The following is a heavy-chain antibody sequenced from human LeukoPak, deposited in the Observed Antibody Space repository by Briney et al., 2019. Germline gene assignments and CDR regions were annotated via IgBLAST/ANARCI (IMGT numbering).Heavy chain of an antibody. CDR1: GGSISSYY. CDR2: IYYSGST. J-gene: IGHJ5*02. Sequence: SETLSLTCTVSGGSISSYYWSWIRQPPGKGLEWIGYIYYSGSTNYNPSLKSRVTISVDTSKNQFSLKLSSVTAADTAVYYCARAAGGNYDFWSGYYLNWFDPWGQGTLVTVSS. V-gene: IGHV4-59*12. D-gene: IGHD3-3*01. CDR3: ARAAGGNYDFWSGYYLNWFDP.